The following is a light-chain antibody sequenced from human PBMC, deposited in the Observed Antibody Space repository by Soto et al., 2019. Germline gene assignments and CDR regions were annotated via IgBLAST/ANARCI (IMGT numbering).Light chain of an antibody. Sequence: EIVMTQSPATLSVSPGERATLSCRASQSVSSNLAWYQQKPGQAPRLLIYGASTRATGIPARFSGSGSGTEFTLTISSLQSEDFAVYYCQQYNNWAVTFGQGTKVEI. CDR2: GAS. J-gene: IGKJ1*01. CDR3: QQYNNWAVT. CDR1: QSVSSN. V-gene: IGKV3-15*01.